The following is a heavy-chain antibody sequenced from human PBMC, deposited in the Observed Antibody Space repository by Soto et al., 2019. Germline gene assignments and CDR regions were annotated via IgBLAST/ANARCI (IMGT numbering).Heavy chain of an antibody. V-gene: IGHV3-64D*06. CDR3: VKESSSHYYCYHGMDV. CDR2: ITSTGGTA. J-gene: IGHJ6*02. D-gene: IGHD6-19*01. CDR1: GFAFSSYN. Sequence: PGGSLRLSCSASGFAFSSYNMHWVRQAPGKGLERVSTITSTGGTAFYADSVKGRFTISRNNSKNTLYLQMSSLRAEDTAIYYCVKESSSHYYCYHGMDVWGQGTMVTVSS.